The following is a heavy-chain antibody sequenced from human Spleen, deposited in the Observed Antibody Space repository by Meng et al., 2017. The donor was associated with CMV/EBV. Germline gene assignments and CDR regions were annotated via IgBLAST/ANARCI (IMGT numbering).Heavy chain of an antibody. D-gene: IGHD1-26*01. CDR3: AKDRGSYSWWFLEL. Sequence: GESLKISCAASGFTFDDYGVSWVCQVPGKGLEWVSGINWNGDSTGYADSVKGRFTISRDNAKNSLYLQMNSLRVEDTAFYYCAKDRGSYSWWFLELWGRGTLVTVSS. J-gene: IGHJ2*01. CDR2: INWNGDST. V-gene: IGHV3-20*04. CDR1: GFTFDDYG.